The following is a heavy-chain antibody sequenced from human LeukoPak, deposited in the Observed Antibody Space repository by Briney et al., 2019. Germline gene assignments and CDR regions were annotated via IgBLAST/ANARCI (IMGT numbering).Heavy chain of an antibody. V-gene: IGHV4-59*12. CDR3: ARDVGGGYCSSTSCPWAWFDP. D-gene: IGHD2-2*01. CDR1: GGSISSYY. CDR2: IYYSGST. Sequence: PSETLSLTCTVSGGSISSYYWSWIRQPPGKGLEWIGYIYYSGSTNYNPSLKSRVTISVDTSKNQFSLKLSSVTAADTAVYYCARDVGGGYCSSTSCPWAWFDPWGQGTLVTVSS. J-gene: IGHJ5*02.